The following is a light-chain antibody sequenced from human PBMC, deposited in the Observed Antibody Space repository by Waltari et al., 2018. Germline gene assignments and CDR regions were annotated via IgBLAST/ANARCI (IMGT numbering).Light chain of an antibody. Sequence: DIRMTQSPSSLSSSIGYRVTISCRASQNIATYLNWYQQKSGKAPKLLIYGASTLQSGVPSRFSGSGSGTDFTLTISSLRPEDVAIYFCQHSYNVPLTFGGGTQVEI. CDR3: QHSYNVPLT. J-gene: IGKJ4*01. CDR2: GAS. CDR1: QNIATY. V-gene: IGKV1-39*01.